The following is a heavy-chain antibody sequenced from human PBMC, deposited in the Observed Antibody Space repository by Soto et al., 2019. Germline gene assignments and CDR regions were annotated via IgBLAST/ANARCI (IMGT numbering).Heavy chain of an antibody. J-gene: IGHJ4*02. V-gene: IGHV3-23*01. CDR1: GFTFSSYA. CDR3: AKEPYTSYDTSGYYPDFDY. D-gene: IGHD3-22*01. Sequence: GGSLRLSCAASGFTFSSYAMSWVRQAPGKWLEWVSAISGSGGSTYYAYSVKGRFTISRDNSKNTLYLQMNSLRAEDTAVYHCAKEPYTSYDTSGYYPDFDYWGQGTLVTVSS. CDR2: ISGSGGST.